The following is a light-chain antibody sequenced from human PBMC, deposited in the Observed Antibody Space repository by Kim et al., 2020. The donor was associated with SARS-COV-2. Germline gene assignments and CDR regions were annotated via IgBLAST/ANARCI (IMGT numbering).Light chain of an antibody. CDR2: EVT. J-gene: IGLJ7*01. V-gene: IGLV2-8*01. Sequence: GQSVTISCTGTSSDIGHYNYVSCYQQRPGKAPKLIIYEVTKRPSGVPNRFSGSKSGNTASLTVSGLQADDEADYYCSSYGGNQDLVFGGGTQLTVL. CDR1: SSDIGHYNY. CDR3: SSYGGNQDLV.